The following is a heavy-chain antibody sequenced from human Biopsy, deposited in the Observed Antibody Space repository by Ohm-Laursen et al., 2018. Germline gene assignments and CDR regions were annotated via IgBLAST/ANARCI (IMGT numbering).Heavy chain of an antibody. CDR1: GGSINSGGHF. D-gene: IGHD3-16*02. CDR2: IYDNGDT. Sequence: SQTLSLTCSVSGGSINSGGHFWGWVRQSPGKGLEWIGYIYDNGDTYYNPSLMSLASISADTSKNQVSLRLKSVTAADTAVYYCTRVRTFGGVIGGYYFDSWGQGILVTVSS. CDR3: TRVRTFGGVIGGYYFDS. V-gene: IGHV4-31*01. J-gene: IGHJ4*02.